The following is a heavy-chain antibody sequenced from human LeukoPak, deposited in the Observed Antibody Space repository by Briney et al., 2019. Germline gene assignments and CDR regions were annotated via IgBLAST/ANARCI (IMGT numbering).Heavy chain of an antibody. CDR1: GFTFSRSA. J-gene: IGHJ4*02. Sequence: GGSLRLSCAASGFTFSRSAMTWVRQGPGTGLQFVASIIYSGGATYYADSVKGRFTISRGNSKNTLYLQMNSLRAEDTALYYCAKDGLYYDGSEHVYYFDSWGQGTLVTVSS. V-gene: IGHV3-23*01. CDR2: IIYSGGAT. CDR3: AKDGLYYDGSEHVYYFDS. D-gene: IGHD3-22*01.